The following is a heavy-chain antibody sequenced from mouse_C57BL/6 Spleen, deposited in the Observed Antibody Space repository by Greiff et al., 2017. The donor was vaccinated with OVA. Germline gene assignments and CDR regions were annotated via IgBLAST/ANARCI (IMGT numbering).Heavy chain of an antibody. J-gene: IGHJ2*01. CDR2: ISYDGSN. Sequence: EVKLQESGPGLVKPSQSLSLTCSVTGYSITSGYYWNLIRQFPGNKLEWMGYISYDGSNNYNPSLKNRISITRDTSKNQFFLKLNSVTTEDTATYYCARGGDADYWGQGTTLTVSS. V-gene: IGHV3-6*01. CDR3: ARGGDADY. CDR1: GYSITSGYY. D-gene: IGHD3-3*01.